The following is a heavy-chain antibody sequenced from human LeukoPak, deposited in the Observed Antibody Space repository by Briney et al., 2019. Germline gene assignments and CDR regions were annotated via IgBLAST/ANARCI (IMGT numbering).Heavy chain of an antibody. D-gene: IGHD1-1*01. CDR3: ARNGWKSLDY. J-gene: IGHJ4*02. Sequence: GGSLRLSCAASGFTFSSYSMTWVRQAPGKGLEWVSYISSSSTIYYADSVKGRFTISRDNAKNSLYLQMNSLRDEDTAVYYCARNGWKSLDYWGQGTLVTVSS. CDR2: ISSSSTI. V-gene: IGHV3-48*02. CDR1: GFTFSSYS.